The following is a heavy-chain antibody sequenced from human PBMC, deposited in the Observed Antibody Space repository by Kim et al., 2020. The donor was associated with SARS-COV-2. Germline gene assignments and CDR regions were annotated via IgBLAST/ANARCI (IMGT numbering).Heavy chain of an antibody. CDR3: AVDPGTIGY. CDR1: GFTFSSYS. D-gene: IGHD3-16*01. J-gene: IGHJ4*02. CDR2: IRSSSSYI. Sequence: GGSLRLSCAASGFTFSSYSMNWVRQAPGKGLEWVSSIRSSSSYIYYADSVKGRFTISRDNAKNSLYLQMNSLRAEDTAVYYCAVDPGTIGYWGQGTLVTV. V-gene: IGHV3-21*01.